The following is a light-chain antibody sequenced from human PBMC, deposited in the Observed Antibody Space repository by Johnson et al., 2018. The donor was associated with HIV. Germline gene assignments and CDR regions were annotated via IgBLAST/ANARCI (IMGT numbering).Light chain of an antibody. CDR2: KND. V-gene: IGLV1-51*02. Sequence: QSVLTQPPSVSAAPGQKVTISCSGSSSTIGNNDVSWYQLLPGTAPKLLIYKNDQRPSGIPDRFSGSKSGTSATLVITGLRPGDEADYYCGSWDSSLSALYVFGTGTKVAVL. J-gene: IGLJ1*01. CDR1: SSTIGNND. CDR3: GSWDSSLSALYV.